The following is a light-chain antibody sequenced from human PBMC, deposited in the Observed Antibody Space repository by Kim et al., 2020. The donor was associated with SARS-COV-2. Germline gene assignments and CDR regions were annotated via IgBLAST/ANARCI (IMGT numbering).Light chain of an antibody. J-gene: IGKJ1*01. CDR2: GTF. CDR1: QSLSSSY. V-gene: IGKV3-20*01. CDR3: QRDERSPPWT. Sequence: EIVLTQSPGTLSLSPGERATLSCRASQSLSSSYLAWYQQRPGQAPRLLIYGTFSRATGIPDRFSGSGSGTDFTLTISRLEPEDFAVYYWQRDERSPPWTFGQGTKVDIK.